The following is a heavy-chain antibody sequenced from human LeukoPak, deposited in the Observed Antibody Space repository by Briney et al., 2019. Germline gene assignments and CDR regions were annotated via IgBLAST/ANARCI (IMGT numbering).Heavy chain of an antibody. D-gene: IGHD6-13*01. CDR1: GFTVSSNY. V-gene: IGHV3-53*01. CDR3: ARVRSSSWNYYYYYGMDV. J-gene: IGHJ6*02. Sequence: PGGSLRLSCAASGFTVSSNYMSWVRQAPGKGLEWVSVIYSGGSTYYADSVKGRFTISRDNSKNTLYLQMNSLRAEDTAVYYCARVRSSSWNYYYYYGMDVWGQGTTVTVSS. CDR2: IYSGGST.